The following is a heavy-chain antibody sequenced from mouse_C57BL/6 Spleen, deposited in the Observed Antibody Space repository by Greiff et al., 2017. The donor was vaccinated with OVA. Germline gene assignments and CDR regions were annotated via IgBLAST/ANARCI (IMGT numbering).Heavy chain of an antibody. CDR3: ARRGIITTVDY. Sequence: VQLQQPGAELVKPGASVKLSRKASGYTFTSYWMHWVKQRPGQGLEWIGMIHPNSGSTNYNEKFKSKATLTVDKSSSPAYMQLSSLTSEDSAVYYCARRGIITTVDYWGKGTTLTVSS. D-gene: IGHD1-1*01. CDR2: IHPNSGST. CDR1: GYTFTSYW. J-gene: IGHJ2*01. V-gene: IGHV1-64*01.